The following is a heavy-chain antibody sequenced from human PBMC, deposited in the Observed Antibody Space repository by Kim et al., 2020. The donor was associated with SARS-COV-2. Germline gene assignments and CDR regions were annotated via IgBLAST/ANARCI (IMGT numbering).Heavy chain of an antibody. CDR3: AKIPSMVRGAAYGY. V-gene: IGHV3-23*01. D-gene: IGHD3-10*01. J-gene: IGHJ4*02. Sequence: ADSVEGRFTIARDNPKNTLYLQMNSLRAEDTAVYYCAKIPSMVRGAAYGYWGQGTLVTVSS.